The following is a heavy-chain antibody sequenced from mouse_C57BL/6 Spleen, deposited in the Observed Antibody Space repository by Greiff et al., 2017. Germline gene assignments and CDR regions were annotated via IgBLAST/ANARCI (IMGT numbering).Heavy chain of an antibody. D-gene: IGHD1-1*01. J-gene: IGHJ4*01. CDR3: ARRSSYANYAMDY. CDR2: ISSGGSYT. V-gene: IGHV5-6*01. CDR1: GFTFSSYG. Sequence: EVQVVESGGDLVKPGGSLKLSCAASGFTFSSYGMSWVRQTPDKRLEWVATISSGGSYTYYPDRVKGRFTISRDNAKNTLYLQMSSLKSEDTAMYYCARRSSYANYAMDYWGQGTSVTVSS.